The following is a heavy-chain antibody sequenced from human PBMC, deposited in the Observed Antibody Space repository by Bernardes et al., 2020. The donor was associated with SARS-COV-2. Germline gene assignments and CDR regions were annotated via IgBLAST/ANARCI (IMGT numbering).Heavy chain of an antibody. CDR3: ARASVLRYFDWLGGYYGMDV. CDR1: GGSISSGGYY. J-gene: IGHJ6*02. V-gene: IGHV4-31*03. D-gene: IGHD3-9*01. Sequence: SETLSLTCTVSGGSISSGGYYWSWIRQHPGKGLEWIGYIYYSGSTYYNPSLKSRVTISVDTSKNQFSLKLSSVTAADTAVYYCARASVLRYFDWLGGYYGMDVWGQGTTVTVSS. CDR2: IYYSGST.